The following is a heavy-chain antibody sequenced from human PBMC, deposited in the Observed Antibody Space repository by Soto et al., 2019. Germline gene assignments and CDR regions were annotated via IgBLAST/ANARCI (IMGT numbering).Heavy chain of an antibody. J-gene: IGHJ4*02. CDR2: VNPSGGHT. CDR1: GDTFTDYY. Sequence: QVQLVQSGAEVKKPGASVKVSCKASGDTFTDYYIHWVRQAPGQGLEWMGTVNPSGGHTTYAQHSLGRMTRTRDRSTSIFYMERTILTSEDTAVYYCGRGGHVVVVTAALAFWGQGTLVTVSS. V-gene: IGHV1-46*04. CDR3: GRGGHVVVVTAALAF. D-gene: IGHD2-21*02.